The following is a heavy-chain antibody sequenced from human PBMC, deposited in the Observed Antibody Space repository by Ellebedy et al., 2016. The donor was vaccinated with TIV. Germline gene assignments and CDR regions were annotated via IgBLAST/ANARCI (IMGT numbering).Heavy chain of an antibody. J-gene: IGHJ5*02. CDR3: ARESGRYWNPQNWFDP. Sequence: ASVKVSXXASGGTFNTSGITWVRQAPGQGLEWMGGIIPILGTSNYAQKFRDRVTITAHESTNTAYIELSSPTSEDTAVYFCARESGRYWNPQNWFDPWGQGTLVTVSS. CDR2: IIPILGTS. CDR1: GGTFNTSG. V-gene: IGHV1-69*13. D-gene: IGHD6-19*01.